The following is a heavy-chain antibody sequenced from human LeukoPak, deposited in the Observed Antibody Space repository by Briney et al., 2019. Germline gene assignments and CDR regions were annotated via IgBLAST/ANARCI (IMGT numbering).Heavy chain of an antibody. CDR1: GGSFSGYY. CDR3: ARSQYSSSSPSDY. J-gene: IGHJ4*02. Sequence: LTCAVYGGSFSGYYWSWIRQPPGKGLEWVSSISSSSSYIYYADSVKGRFTISRDNAKNSLYLQMNSLRAEDTAVYYCARSQYSSSSPSDYWGQGTLVTVSS. V-gene: IGHV3-11*06. CDR2: ISSSSSYI. D-gene: IGHD6-13*01.